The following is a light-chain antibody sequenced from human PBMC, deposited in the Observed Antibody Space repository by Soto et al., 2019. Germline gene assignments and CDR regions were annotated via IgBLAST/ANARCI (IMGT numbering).Light chain of an antibody. CDR2: GAS. Sequence: EIVMTQSPATLSVSLEERAILSCRASQSVSSSYLAWYQQKPGQAPRLLIYGASSRATGIPDRFSGSGSGTEFNLTISSLQSEDFGVYYCQQYNNWPRATFGGGTKVDIK. V-gene: IGKV3D-15*01. J-gene: IGKJ4*01. CDR3: QQYNNWPRAT. CDR1: QSVSSSY.